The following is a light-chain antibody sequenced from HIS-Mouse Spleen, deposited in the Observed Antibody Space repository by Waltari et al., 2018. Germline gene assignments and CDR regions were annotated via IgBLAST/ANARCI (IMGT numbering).Light chain of an antibody. CDR3: YSTDSSGNHRV. Sequence: SYELTQPPSVSVSPGQTARITCSGDALQKKYAYWYQQKSGQAPVLVIYEDSKRPTGIPEIFSGPRSGTMVTLTISGAQVEAEADYYCYSTDSSGNHRVFGGGTKLTVL. J-gene: IGLJ2*01. V-gene: IGLV3-10*01. CDR1: ALQKKY. CDR2: EDS.